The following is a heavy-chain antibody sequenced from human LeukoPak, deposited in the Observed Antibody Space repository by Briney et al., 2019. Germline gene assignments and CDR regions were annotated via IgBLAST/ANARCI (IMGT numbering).Heavy chain of an antibody. V-gene: IGHV3-30*04. Sequence: GRSLRLSCAASGFTFSSYAMHWVRQAPGKGLEWVAVISYDGSNKYYADSVKGRFTISRDNSKNTLYLQMNSLRAEDTAVYYCARGYYDSSGYLYFDYWGQGTLVIVSS. CDR1: GFTFSSYA. D-gene: IGHD3-22*01. CDR3: ARGYYDSSGYLYFDY. J-gene: IGHJ4*02. CDR2: ISYDGSNK.